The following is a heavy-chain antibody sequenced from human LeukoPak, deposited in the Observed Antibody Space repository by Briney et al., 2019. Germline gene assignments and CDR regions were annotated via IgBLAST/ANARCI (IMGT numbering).Heavy chain of an antibody. D-gene: IGHD3-22*01. J-gene: IGHJ3*02. V-gene: IGHV4-31*03. Sequence: SQTLSLTCTVSGGSISSGGYYWSWIRQHPGKGLEWIGYIYYSGSTYYNPSLKSRVTISVDTSKNQFSLKLSSVTAADTAVYYCARANHYYDSSGPHDAFDIWGQGTMVTVSS. CDR2: IYYSGST. CDR1: GGSISSGGYY. CDR3: ARANHYYDSSGPHDAFDI.